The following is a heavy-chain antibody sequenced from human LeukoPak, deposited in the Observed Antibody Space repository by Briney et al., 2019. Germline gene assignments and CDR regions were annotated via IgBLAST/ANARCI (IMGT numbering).Heavy chain of an antibody. Sequence: PGGSLRLSCAASGFTFSDSYMSWIRQAPGKGLEWISYITNSGRTVYYADSVKGRFTISRDNAKNSLYLQMNSLRAEDTAVYYCAKEIGGYDPTWIQLWSYYDYWGQGTLVTVSS. CDR3: AKEIGGYDPTWIQLWSYYDY. CDR2: ITNSGRTV. D-gene: IGHD5-18*01. CDR1: GFTFSDSY. V-gene: IGHV3-11*01. J-gene: IGHJ4*02.